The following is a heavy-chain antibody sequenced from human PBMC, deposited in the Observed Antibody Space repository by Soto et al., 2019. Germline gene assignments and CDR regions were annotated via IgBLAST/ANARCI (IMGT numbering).Heavy chain of an antibody. CDR3: AGGGAGSGPFTWELPDH. V-gene: IGHV1-45*02. CDR2: ITPFSGDV. CDR1: GNTFTYRY. Sequence: QMQLVQSGAEVKKTGSTVTVSCKALGNTFTYRYLHWVRQAPGQALECMGWITPFSGDVHYAQKFQARVTITRDRSINTAYMRMSSLRSVDTAMYYCAGGGAGSGPFTWELPDHWGQGTLVTVSS. D-gene: IGHD1-26*01. J-gene: IGHJ4*02.